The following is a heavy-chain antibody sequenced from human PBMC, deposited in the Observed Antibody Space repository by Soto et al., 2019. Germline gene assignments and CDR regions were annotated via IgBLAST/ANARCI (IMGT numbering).Heavy chain of an antibody. D-gene: IGHD1-26*01. V-gene: IGHV3-23*01. CDR3: TKSGSYVYDF. CDR2: ISADGIRT. Sequence: AISCIRQAPGKGLDWVSTISADGIRTYYADFVKGRFTISRDDSKSTLYLQVNSLRAEDSDVDDCTKSGSYVYDFWRQGSLVIGSS. CDR1: A. J-gene: IGHJ4*02.